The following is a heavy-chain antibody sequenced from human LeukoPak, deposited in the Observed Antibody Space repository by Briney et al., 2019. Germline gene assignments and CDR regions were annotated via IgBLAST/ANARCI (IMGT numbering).Heavy chain of an antibody. CDR1: GFTFSDYY. CDR3: ARDLRYNYGYFFDY. J-gene: IGHJ4*02. D-gene: IGHD5-18*01. CDR2: TSSSDAGK. V-gene: IGHV3-23*01. Sequence: PGGSLRLSCAASGFTFSDYYMSWIRRAPGKGLELVSATSSSDAGKYYADSVRGRFTISRDNSKNTLYLQMNSLRAEDTAVYYCARDLRYNYGYFFDYWGQGTLVTVSS.